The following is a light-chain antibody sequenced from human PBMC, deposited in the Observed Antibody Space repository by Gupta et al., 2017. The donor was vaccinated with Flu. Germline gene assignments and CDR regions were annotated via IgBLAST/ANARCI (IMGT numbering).Light chain of an antibody. Sequence: DVVMTQSLLSLSVTLGQPASISCRSSQSLVYKKRDIYLNWFQQRPGQSPRRLIYKVSDRDSGVPDRFSGSGSGTDFTLKISSVEAEDVGIYYCRQRKHWPFSFGQGTKLEIK. CDR3: RQRKHWPFS. CDR2: KVS. J-gene: IGKJ2*03. V-gene: IGKV2-30*01. CDR1: QSLVYKKRDIY.